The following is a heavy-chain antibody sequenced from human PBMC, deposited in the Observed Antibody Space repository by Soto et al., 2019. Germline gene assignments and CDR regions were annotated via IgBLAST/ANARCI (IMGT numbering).Heavy chain of an antibody. J-gene: IGHJ4*02. CDR2: ILNSGRA. V-gene: IGHV4-30-4*01. D-gene: IGHD3-10*01. CDR3: ARTSWFGELSFDY. CDR1: GGSISSGDNY. Sequence: LSLTCSVSGGSISSGDNYWSWIRQPPGKGLECIGYILNSGRAHYTPSLRSRLAISVDTSRNQFSLKLSSVTAADTAVYYCARTSWFGELSFDYWGLGTLVTVSS.